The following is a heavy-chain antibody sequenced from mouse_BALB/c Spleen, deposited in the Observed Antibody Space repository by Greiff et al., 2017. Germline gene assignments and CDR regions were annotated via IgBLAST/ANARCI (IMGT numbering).Heavy chain of an antibody. CDR1: GYTFTSYW. CDR2: INPSTGYT. J-gene: IGHJ2*01. D-gene: IGHD2-4*01. V-gene: IGHV1-7*01. Sequence: QVQLQQSGAELAKPGASVKMSCKASGYTFTSYWMHWVKQRPGQGLEWIGYINPSTGYTEYNQKFKDKATLTADKSSSTAYMQLSSLTSEDSAVYYCARGDYDYDFDYWGQGTTLTVSS. CDR3: ARGDYDYDFDY.